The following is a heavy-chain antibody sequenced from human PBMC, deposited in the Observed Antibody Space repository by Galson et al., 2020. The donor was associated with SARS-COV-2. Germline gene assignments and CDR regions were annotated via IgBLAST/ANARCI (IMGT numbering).Heavy chain of an antibody. Sequence: SETLSLTCTVSGGSISSSSYYWGWIRQPPGKGLEWIGSIYYSGSTYYNPSLKSRVTISVDTSKNQFSLKLSSVTAADTAVYYCARDVRWVWIRFDPWGQGTLVTVSS. CDR2: IYYSGST. CDR3: ARDVRWVWIRFDP. CDR1: GGSISSSSYY. J-gene: IGHJ5*02. D-gene: IGHD2-2*03. V-gene: IGHV4-39*07.